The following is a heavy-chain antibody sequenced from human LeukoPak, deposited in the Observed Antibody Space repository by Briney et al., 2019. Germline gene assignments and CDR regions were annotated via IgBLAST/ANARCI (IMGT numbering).Heavy chain of an antibody. J-gene: IGHJ4*02. CDR2: IYSGGST. V-gene: IGHV3-66*01. Sequence: GGSLRLSCAASGFIVSSNYMSWVRQAPGKGLEWVSVIYSGGSTDYADSVKGRFTISRDNSKNTLYLQMNSLRAEDTAVYHCARGYYYDSSGVYYFDYWGQGTLVTVSS. D-gene: IGHD3-22*01. CDR1: GFIVSSNY. CDR3: ARGYYYDSSGVYYFDY.